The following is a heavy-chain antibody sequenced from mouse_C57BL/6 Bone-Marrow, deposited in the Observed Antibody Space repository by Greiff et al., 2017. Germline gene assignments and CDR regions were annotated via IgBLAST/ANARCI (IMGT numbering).Heavy chain of an antibody. V-gene: IGHV14-3*01. J-gene: IGHJ4*01. CDR3: ARRFYYYGSSFPYAMDY. CDR2: IDPANGNT. D-gene: IGHD1-1*01. Sequence: EVQLQQSVAELVRPGASVKLSCTASGFNIKNTYMHWVKQRPEQGLEWIGRIDPANGNTKYAPKFQGKATITADTSSNTAYLQLSSLTSEDTAIYYCARRFYYYGSSFPYAMDYWGQGTSVTVSS. CDR1: GFNIKNTY.